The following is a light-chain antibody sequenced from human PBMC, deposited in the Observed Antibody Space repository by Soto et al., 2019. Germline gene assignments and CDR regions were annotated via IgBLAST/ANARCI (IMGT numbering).Light chain of an antibody. CDR1: QSTTIW. CDR3: QHYNSFSST. V-gene: IGKV1-5*01. J-gene: IGKJ1*01. Sequence: DIQMTQSPSTLSASVGDRVTITCRASQSTTIWLAWYQQKPGKAPKLLIFDASNLESGVPSRFSGSGSGTEFTLTLNCLQTDAVENYYCQHYNSFSSTFGQGTKLEIK. CDR2: DAS.